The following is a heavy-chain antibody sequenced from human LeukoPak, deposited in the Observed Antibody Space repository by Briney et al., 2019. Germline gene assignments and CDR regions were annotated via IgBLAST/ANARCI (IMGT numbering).Heavy chain of an antibody. CDR2: ILYTGRT. CDR1: GDSISSSRFY. D-gene: IGHD1-26*01. CDR3: ARRDVGATIDY. Sequence: SETLSLTCTVSGDSISSSRFYWAWIRQPPGKGLEWIGSILYTGRTFYNPSRKSRVTISVYTAKNQFSLRLDSVTASDTAVYYCARRDVGATIDYWGQGTLVTVSS. V-gene: IGHV4-39*01. J-gene: IGHJ4*02.